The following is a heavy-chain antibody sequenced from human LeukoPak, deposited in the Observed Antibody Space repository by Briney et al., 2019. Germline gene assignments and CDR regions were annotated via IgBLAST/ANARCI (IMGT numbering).Heavy chain of an antibody. CDR1: GGSISSGDYY. V-gene: IGHV4-30-4*01. CDR2: IYYSGST. J-gene: IGHJ6*02. Sequence: SETLSLTCTVSGGSISSGDYYWSWIRQPPGKGLEWIGYIYYSGSTYYNPSLNSRVTISVDTAKNPFSLKPSSVTAADTAVYSCARDPQVVVAPTDDYYYYAMDVWGQGTTVTVSS. CDR3: ARDPQVVVAPTDDYYYYAMDV. D-gene: IGHD2-15*01.